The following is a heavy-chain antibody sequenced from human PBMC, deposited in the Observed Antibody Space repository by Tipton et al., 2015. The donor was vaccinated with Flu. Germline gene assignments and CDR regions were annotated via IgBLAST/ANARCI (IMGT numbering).Heavy chain of an antibody. D-gene: IGHD3-10*01. Sequence: GASINNYYWSWIRQPPGKGLEWIGYIYYSGNTNYNPSLKSRVTMSLDASKSHFSLKLSSVTAADTAMYYCSSYYIRAFDIWARGQWSPSLQ. V-gene: IGHV4-59*01. CDR3: SSYYIRAFDI. CDR2: IYYSGNT. CDR1: GASINNYY. J-gene: IGHJ3*02.